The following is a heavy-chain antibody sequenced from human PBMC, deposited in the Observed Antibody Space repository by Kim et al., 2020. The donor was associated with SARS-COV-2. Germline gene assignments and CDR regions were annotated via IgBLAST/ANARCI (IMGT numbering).Heavy chain of an antibody. D-gene: IGHD3-3*01. CDR2: IYYSGTT. V-gene: IGHV4-30-4*01. CDR1: GGSISSSDYF. Sequence: SETLSLTCTVSGGSISSSDYFWTWVRQPPGKGLEFIGFIYYSGTTTLNPSLKSRVTMSVDTSKNQFSLMLSSVTATDTAVYYCARRITTSGLVRGIDYWG. J-gene: IGHJ4*01. CDR3: ARRITTSGLVRGIDY.